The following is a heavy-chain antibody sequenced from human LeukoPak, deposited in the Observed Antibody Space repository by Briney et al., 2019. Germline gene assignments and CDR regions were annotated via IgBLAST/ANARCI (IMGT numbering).Heavy chain of an antibody. CDR1: GGSIRGSTYY. Sequence: PSETLSLTCTVSGGSIRGSTYYWGWIRQPPGKGLEWIGNIYYSGITYYNPSLKSRVTIYVDTSKNQFSLRLTSVTAADTALYYCARQGTSIVGATIDYWGQGTLVTASS. CDR3: ARQGTSIVGATIDY. D-gene: IGHD1-26*01. CDR2: IYYSGIT. V-gene: IGHV4-39*01. J-gene: IGHJ4*02.